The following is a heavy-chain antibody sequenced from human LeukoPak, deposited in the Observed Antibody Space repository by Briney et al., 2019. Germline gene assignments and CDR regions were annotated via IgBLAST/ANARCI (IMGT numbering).Heavy chain of an antibody. Sequence: GGSLRLSCAASGFTFDDYAMHWVRQGPGKGLEWVSGISWNSGSIGYADSVKGRFTISRDNAKNSLYLQMNSLRAEDTAVYYCAKDAMDIVVVVAATYYYYYMDVWGKGTTVTVSS. J-gene: IGHJ6*03. CDR1: GFTFDDYA. D-gene: IGHD2-15*01. V-gene: IGHV3-9*01. CDR3: AKDAMDIVVVVAATYYYYYMDV. CDR2: ISWNSGSI.